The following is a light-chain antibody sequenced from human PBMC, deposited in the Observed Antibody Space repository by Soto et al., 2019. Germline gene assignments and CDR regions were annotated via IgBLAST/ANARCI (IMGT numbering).Light chain of an antibody. CDR2: DAS. CDR3: QQYHSLWA. CDR1: ESISTW. J-gene: IGKJ1*01. Sequence: DIQMTQSPSTVSASVGDRVTITCRASESISTWLAWYQQKPGQAPKLLIYDASISDSGVPSRFSGSGSGTEFTLTVSNLQPDDSATYYRQQYHSLWAFGQGTKVEIK. V-gene: IGKV1-5*01.